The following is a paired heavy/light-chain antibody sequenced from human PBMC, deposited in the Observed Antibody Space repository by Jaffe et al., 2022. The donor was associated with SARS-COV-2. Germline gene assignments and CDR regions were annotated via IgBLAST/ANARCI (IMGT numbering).Heavy chain of an antibody. Sequence: EVQLVQSGAEVKKPGESVRISCQGSGYSFTSFWISWVRQMPGKGLEWMGKIDPSDSYINYSPSFQGHVTISVDKSISTAYLQWSNLKASDTAIYYCARGRGDYNVLTGYSDGRGYGADVWGQGTTVTVSS. CDR3: ARGRGDYNVLTGYSDGRGYGADV. V-gene: IGHV5-10-1*03. CDR1: GYSFTSFW. D-gene: IGHD3-9*01. CDR2: IDPSDSYI. J-gene: IGHJ6*02.
Light chain of an antibody. CDR2: LGS. Sequence: DVVMTQSPLSLPVTPGEPASISCRSGQSLLHSNGYNYLDWYLQKPGQSPQLLIYLGSNRASGVPDRFSGSGSGTDFTLKISRVEAEDVGVYFCMKALQTPWTFGQGTKVEIK. J-gene: IGKJ1*01. CDR1: QSLLHSNGYNY. V-gene: IGKV2-28*01. CDR3: MKALQTPWT.